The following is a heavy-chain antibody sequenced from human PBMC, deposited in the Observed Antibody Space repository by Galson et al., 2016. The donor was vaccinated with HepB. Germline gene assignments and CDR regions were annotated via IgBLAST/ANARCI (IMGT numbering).Heavy chain of an antibody. V-gene: IGHV4-34*01. CDR3: ARGQTPTLPTAIRRRRFSYHGMDV. D-gene: IGHD2-2*01. CDR2: INHIGSI. CDR1: GASFSDYY. Sequence: SETLSLTCAVYGASFSDYYWSWIRLPPGKGPEWIGEINHIGSINYNPSLESRVTISKDTSRNQFSLHLSSVTAADTAVYFCARGQTPTLPTAIRRRRFSYHGMDVWGQGTPVSVSS. J-gene: IGHJ6*02.